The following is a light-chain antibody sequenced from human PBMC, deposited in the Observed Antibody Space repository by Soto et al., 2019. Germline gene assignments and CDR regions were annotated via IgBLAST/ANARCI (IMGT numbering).Light chain of an antibody. V-gene: IGKV3-20*01. J-gene: IGKJ5*01. CDR2: GAS. CDR1: QSVTSTY. Sequence: EIVLTQSPGTLSLSPGDRATLSCWASQSVTSTYLAWYQKKPGQAPRLLIYGASFRATGIPDRFTGSGSGTDFTLTISRLEPEDFAVYYCQQYGSLHHPITFGQVTRLEIK. CDR3: QQYGSLHHPIT.